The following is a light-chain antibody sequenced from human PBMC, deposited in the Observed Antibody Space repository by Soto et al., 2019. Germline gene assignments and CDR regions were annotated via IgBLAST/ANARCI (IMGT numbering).Light chain of an antibody. CDR1: QSVSRD. Sequence: EIVLTQSPATLSLFPGERATLSCRASQSVSRDLAWYQQKHGQAPRLLIYDVSNRATGIPARFSGSGSGTDFTLTISSLEPEDFAVYYCQQRSSWPSTFGQGTKLEIK. CDR3: QQRSSWPST. V-gene: IGKV3-11*01. CDR2: DVS. J-gene: IGKJ2*01.